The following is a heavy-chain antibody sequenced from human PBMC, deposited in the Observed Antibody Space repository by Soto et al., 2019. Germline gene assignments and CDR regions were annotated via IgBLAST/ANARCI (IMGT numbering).Heavy chain of an antibody. CDR3: ARLPAADLRYYFDS. V-gene: IGHV3-7*01. Sequence: PGGSLRLSCAASGFTFSSYWMSWVRQAPGTGLEWVANIKHDAGGSYYVESVKGRFTISRDNAKNSLYLQMNSLRVEDTAVYYCARLPAADLRYYFDSWGQGTPVTVSS. CDR1: GFTFSSYW. D-gene: IGHD6-13*01. J-gene: IGHJ4*02. CDR2: IKHDAGGS.